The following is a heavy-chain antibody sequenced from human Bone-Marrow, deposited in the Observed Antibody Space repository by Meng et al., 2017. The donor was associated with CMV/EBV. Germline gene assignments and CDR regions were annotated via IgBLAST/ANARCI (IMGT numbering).Heavy chain of an antibody. CDR1: GGSIIRNGGYY. CDR2: ISYTGST. V-gene: IGHV4-39*07. CDR3: TRDVEEQRLLNWFDP. D-gene: IGHD6-25*01. J-gene: IGHJ5*02. Sequence: HLQRQESGPGLVKPSESPSLTCTVSGGSIIRNGGYYWGWIRQPPGKGLEWIGSISYTGSTYYNPSLESRVIMSVDTSKNQFSLKLTSVTAADTAMYYCTRDVEEQRLLNWFDPWGQGILVTVSS.